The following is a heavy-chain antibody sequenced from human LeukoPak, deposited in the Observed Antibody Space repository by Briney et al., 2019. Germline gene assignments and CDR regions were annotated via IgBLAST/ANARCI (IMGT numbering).Heavy chain of an antibody. CDR3: ATEGVVVTAQGFDY. Sequence: GGSLRLSCAASGFTFSSHAMHWVRQAPGKGLEWVAVISYDGSNKYYADSVKGRFTISRDNSKNTLYLQMNSLRAEDTAVYYCATEGVVVTAQGFDYWGQGTLVTVSS. CDR2: ISYDGSNK. V-gene: IGHV3-30-3*01. CDR1: GFTFSSHA. J-gene: IGHJ4*02. D-gene: IGHD2-21*02.